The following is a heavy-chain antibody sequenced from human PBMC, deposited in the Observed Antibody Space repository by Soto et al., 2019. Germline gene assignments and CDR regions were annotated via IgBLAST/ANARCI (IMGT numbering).Heavy chain of an antibody. J-gene: IGHJ5*02. D-gene: IGHD6-13*01. Sequence: QVQLVESGGGVVQPGRSLRLSCTASGFTFSSYGMHWVRQAPGKGLEWVAVIWYDGSNKYYADSVKGRFTISRDNSKNTLYLQMNSLSVEDTAVYYCASVFRSNWYVDWFDPWGQGTLVTVSS. CDR1: GFTFSSYG. CDR3: ASVFRSNWYVDWFDP. CDR2: IWYDGSNK. V-gene: IGHV3-33*01.